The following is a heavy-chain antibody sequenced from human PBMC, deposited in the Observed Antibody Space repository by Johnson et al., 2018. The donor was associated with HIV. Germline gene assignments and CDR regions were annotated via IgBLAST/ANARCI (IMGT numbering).Heavy chain of an antibody. J-gene: IGHJ3*02. CDR1: GFTFSSYD. CDR3: ARESPGYAFDI. CDR2: IGTAGDT. D-gene: IGHD1-1*01. Sequence: VESGGGLVQPGGSLRLSCAASGFTFSSYDMHWVRQGTGKGLEWVSAIGTAGDTYYPGSVKGRFTISRENAKNSLYLQMNSLRAGDTAVYYCARESPGYAFDIWGQGTMVTVSS. V-gene: IGHV3-13*01.